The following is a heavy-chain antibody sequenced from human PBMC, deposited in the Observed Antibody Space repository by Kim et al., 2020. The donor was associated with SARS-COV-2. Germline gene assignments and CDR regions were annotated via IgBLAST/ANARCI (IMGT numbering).Heavy chain of an antibody. V-gene: IGHV4-59*01. D-gene: IGHD6-13*01. CDR3: ARAEEGYTRSRYLRI. CDR1: GGSISSYY. CDR2: IYYSGST. J-gene: IGHJ4*02. Sequence: SETLSLTCTVSGGSISSYYWSWIRQPPGKGLEWIGYIYYSGSTNYNPSLKSRVTISVDTSKNQFSLKLCSVTAADTAVYYCARAEEGYTRSRYLRIWGQGTLVTVSS.